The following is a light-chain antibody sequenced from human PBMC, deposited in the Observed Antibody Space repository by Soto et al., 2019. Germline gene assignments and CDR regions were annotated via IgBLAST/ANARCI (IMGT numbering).Light chain of an antibody. J-gene: IGKJ1*01. V-gene: IGKV3-20*01. Sequence: EIVLTQSPGTLSLSPGERATLSCRASQSISSNYLAWYQQTPGQAPRLLIYDASSRAAGIPDRFSGRGCGTDFTLTISSLEPDDCGLYYCKQYAGSPRTFGQGTKVEVK. CDR2: DAS. CDR1: QSISSNY. CDR3: KQYAGSPRT.